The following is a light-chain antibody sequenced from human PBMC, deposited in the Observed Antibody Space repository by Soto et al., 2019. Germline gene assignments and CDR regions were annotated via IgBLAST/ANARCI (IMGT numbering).Light chain of an antibody. V-gene: IGKV3-20*01. CDR2: RAS. J-gene: IGKJ5*01. CDR1: QSVTNYY. Sequence: ESVLTQSPDTLSLSPGERATLSCRASQSVTNYYLAWYQQKPGQGPRLLIYRASNRATGVPDRFSGSGSGTDFTLTISRLEPEDFAVYYCQQYGSSVTFGQGTRLEIK. CDR3: QQYGSSVT.